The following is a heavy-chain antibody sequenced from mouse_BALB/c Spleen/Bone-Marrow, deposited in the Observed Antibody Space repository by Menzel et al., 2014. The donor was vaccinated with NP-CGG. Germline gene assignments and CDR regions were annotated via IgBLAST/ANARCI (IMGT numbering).Heavy chain of an antibody. CDR1: GFSLTSYG. V-gene: IGHV2-9*02. D-gene: IGHD1-1*01. Sequence: QVQLKDSVPGLVAPSQSLSITCTVTGFSLTSYGVHWVRQPPGKGLEWLGVIWAGGSTNYNSALMSRLSISKDNSKSQVFLKMNSLQTDDTAMYYCARDRGTTRAMDYWGQGTSVTVSS. CDR3: ARDRGTTRAMDY. J-gene: IGHJ4*01. CDR2: IWAGGST.